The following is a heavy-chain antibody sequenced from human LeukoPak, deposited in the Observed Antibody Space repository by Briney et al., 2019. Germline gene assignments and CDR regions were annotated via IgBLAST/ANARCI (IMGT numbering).Heavy chain of an antibody. Sequence: ASVKVSCKASGYTFTSYYMHWVRQAPGQGLEWMGIINPSGGSTSYAQKFQGRVTMTRDTSTSTVYMELSSLRSEDTAVYYCARDLRAAAAYYYYMDVWGKGTTVTISS. CDR2: INPSGGST. J-gene: IGHJ6*03. V-gene: IGHV1-46*01. CDR3: ARDLRAAAAYYYYMDV. D-gene: IGHD2-2*01. CDR1: GYTFTSYY.